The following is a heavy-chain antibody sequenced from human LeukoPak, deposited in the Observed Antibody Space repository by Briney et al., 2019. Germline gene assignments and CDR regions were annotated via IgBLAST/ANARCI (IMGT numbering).Heavy chain of an antibody. Sequence: GGSLRLSCAASGFTFSSYSMNWVRQARGKGLEWVSSISSSSSYIYYADSVEGRFTISRDNAKNSLYLQMNSLRAEDTAVYYCARDLQVQRPFDIWGQGTMVTVSS. CDR3: ARDLQVQRPFDI. V-gene: IGHV3-21*01. CDR2: ISSSSSYI. J-gene: IGHJ3*02. CDR1: GFTFSSYS.